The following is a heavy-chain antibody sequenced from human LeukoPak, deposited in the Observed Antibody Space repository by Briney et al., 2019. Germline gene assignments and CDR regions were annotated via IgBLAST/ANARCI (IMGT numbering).Heavy chain of an antibody. CDR2: ISTSGST. Sequence: PSETLFLTCAVSAAPISNYYWSWIRQAPGKGLEWIGYISTSGSTNYNPSLKSRVSISLDTSKNRFSLNLNFVTAADTAVYYCASPRSGYRYTFDYWGQGALVTVSS. CDR1: AAPISNYY. V-gene: IGHV4-4*09. D-gene: IGHD3-22*01. J-gene: IGHJ4*02. CDR3: ASPRSGYRYTFDY.